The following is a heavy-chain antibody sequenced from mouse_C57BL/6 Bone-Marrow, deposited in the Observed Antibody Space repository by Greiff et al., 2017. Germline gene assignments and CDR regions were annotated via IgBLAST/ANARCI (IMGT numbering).Heavy chain of an antibody. D-gene: IGHD4-1*01. CDR1: GYSFTGYY. Sequence: VQLQQSGPELVKPGASVKISCKASGYSFTGYYMNWVKQSPEKSLEWIGEINTSTGGTTYNQKFKAKATLTVDKSSSTAYMQLKSLTSEDSAVYYCAVGPVYYWGQGTTLTVSS. CDR2: INTSTGGT. CDR3: AVGPVYY. J-gene: IGHJ2*01. V-gene: IGHV1-42*01.